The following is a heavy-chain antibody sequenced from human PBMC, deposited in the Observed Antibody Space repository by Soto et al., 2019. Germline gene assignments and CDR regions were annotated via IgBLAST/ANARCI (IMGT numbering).Heavy chain of an antibody. CDR1: GYTFTSYG. D-gene: IGHD2-2*01. CDR3: ARGEDIVLVPAADPTDIPFDP. J-gene: IGHJ5*02. V-gene: IGHV1-18*01. Sequence: ASVKVSCKASGYTFTSYGICWVRQAPGQGLEWMGWISAYNGNTNYAQKLQGRVTMTTDTSTSTAYMELRSLRSDDTAVYYCARGEDIVLVPAADPTDIPFDPWGQGTLVTAPQ. CDR2: ISAYNGNT.